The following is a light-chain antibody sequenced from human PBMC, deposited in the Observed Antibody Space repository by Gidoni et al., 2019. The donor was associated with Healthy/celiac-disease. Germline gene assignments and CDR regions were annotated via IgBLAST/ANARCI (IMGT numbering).Light chain of an antibody. CDR3: QEYGSSPRT. Sequence: EILLTQSPGTLSLSPGERATLSCRASQSVSSSYLAWYQQKHGQAPRLLIYGASSRATGIPDRFSGSGSGTDFPLTISRLEHEDFAVYYCQEYGSSPRTFXXXTKVEIK. CDR1: QSVSSSY. J-gene: IGKJ1*01. V-gene: IGKV3-20*01. CDR2: GAS.